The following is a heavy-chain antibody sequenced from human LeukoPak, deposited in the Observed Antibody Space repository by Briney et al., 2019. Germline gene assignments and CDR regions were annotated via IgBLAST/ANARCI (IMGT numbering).Heavy chain of an antibody. CDR3: ARGFDYYVISGYYQYYFDY. V-gene: IGHV1-46*01. D-gene: IGHD3-22*01. CDR1: GYTLTSYY. CDR2: INPSDGSA. J-gene: IGHJ4*02. Sequence: ASVNVSCKASGYTLTSYYMHWVRQAPGQGLEWMGIINPSDGSAIYTQKFQGRVTLTTDTSTSTVYMELNSLRSEDTAVYYCARGFDYYVISGYYQYYFDYWGQGTLVTVSS.